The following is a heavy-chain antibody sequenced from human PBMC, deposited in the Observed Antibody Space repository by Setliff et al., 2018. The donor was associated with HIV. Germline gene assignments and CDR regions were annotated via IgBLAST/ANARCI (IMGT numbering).Heavy chain of an antibody. CDR1: GVSVGSGDYY. J-gene: IGHJ5*02. Sequence: ASETLSLTCSVSGVSVGSGDYYWHWIRQHPEKALEWIGYIFHSGDTYYNPSLKSRVTTSVDTPKNQFSLKLNSLTAADTAVYYCASSSGWYGAAQFDPWGQGTRVTVSS. CDR2: IFHSGDT. CDR3: ASSSGWYGAAQFDP. D-gene: IGHD6-19*01. V-gene: IGHV4-30-4*08.